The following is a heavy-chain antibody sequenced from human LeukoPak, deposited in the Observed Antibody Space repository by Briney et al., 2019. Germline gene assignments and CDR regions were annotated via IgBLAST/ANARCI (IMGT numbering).Heavy chain of an antibody. J-gene: IGHJ4*02. D-gene: IGHD6-13*01. Sequence: ASVKVSCNTSGYSFTNYHMHWVRQAPGQGPEWMGWINPNSGGTNYAQKFQGRVTMTRDTSISTAYMELSRLRSDGTAVYYCARQKERYSSSFEVGYWGQGTLVTVSS. V-gene: IGHV1-2*02. CDR2: INPNSGGT. CDR1: GYSFTNYH. CDR3: ARQKERYSSSFEVGY.